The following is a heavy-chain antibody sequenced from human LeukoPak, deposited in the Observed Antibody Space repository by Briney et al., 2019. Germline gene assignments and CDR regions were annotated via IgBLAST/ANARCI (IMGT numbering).Heavy chain of an antibody. V-gene: IGHV3-48*01. Sequence: PGGSLRLSCAASGFTFRSYSMNWVRQAPGKGLEWVSYISSSSTIYYADSVKGRFTISRDNAKNSLYLQMNSLRAEDTAVYYCARRIAAAGNAAFDIWGQGTMVTVSS. J-gene: IGHJ3*02. CDR1: GFTFRSYS. D-gene: IGHD6-13*01. CDR3: ARRIAAAGNAAFDI. CDR2: ISSSSTI.